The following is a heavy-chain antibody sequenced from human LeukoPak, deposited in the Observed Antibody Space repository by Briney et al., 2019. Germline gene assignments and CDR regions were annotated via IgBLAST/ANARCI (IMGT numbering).Heavy chain of an antibody. J-gene: IGHJ4*02. CDR1: GFTFSDHY. V-gene: IGHV3-23*01. CDR2: IGGSGGST. CDR3: ARKAGYYYGSGDY. Sequence: GGSLRLSCAASGFTFSDHYLDWVRQAPGKGLEWVSSIGGSGGSTYYADSVKGRFTISRDNSKNTLYLQMNSLRAEDTAVYYCARKAGYYYGSGDYWGQGTLVTVS. D-gene: IGHD3-10*01.